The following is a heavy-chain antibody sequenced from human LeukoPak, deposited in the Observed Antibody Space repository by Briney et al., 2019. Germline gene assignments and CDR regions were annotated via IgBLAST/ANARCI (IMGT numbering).Heavy chain of an antibody. CDR3: ARDPSLVRAPTIDAFYI. Sequence: SETLSLTCTVSGASISSYYWSWIRQPAGKGLEWIGRMSTSGSTTYNPSLKSRVTMSVDTSKNQFSLRLTSVTAADTAVYYCARDPSLVRAPTIDAFYIRGQGTMVTVSS. D-gene: IGHD2-2*01. J-gene: IGHJ3*02. CDR2: MSTSGST. CDR1: GASISSYY. V-gene: IGHV4-4*07.